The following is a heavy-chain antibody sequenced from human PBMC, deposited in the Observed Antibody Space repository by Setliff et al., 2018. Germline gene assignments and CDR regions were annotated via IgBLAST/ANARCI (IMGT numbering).Heavy chain of an antibody. CDR1: GASISSGTYY. J-gene: IGHJ4*02. CDR3: ARTGTYRYFDY. D-gene: IGHD1-1*01. V-gene: IGHV4-39*01. Sequence: PSETLSLTCTVSGASISSGTYYWAWIRQPPGKGLEWIGRIYYRGDTYYNPSLKDRLTISVDTAQNQFSLRLTSVTAADTAVYYCARTGTYRYFDYWGQGALVTVSS. CDR2: IYYRGDT.